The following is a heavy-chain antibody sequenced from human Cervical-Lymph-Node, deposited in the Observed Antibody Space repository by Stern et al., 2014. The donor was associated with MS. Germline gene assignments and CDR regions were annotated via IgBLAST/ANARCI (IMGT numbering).Heavy chain of an antibody. V-gene: IGHV5-51*03. CDR1: GYLFDDYW. CDR3: ARSPATPSGYDRFDY. D-gene: IGHD5-12*01. Sequence: EVQLLESGAEVKKPGESLKISCEASGYLFDDYWIGWVRQMSGRGLELVAIIFPRDSNTRYSPSVQGQVTISADKSISPAYLPWSSLKAPDPALYYCARSPATPSGYDRFDYWGQGALVTVSS. CDR2: IFPRDSNT. J-gene: IGHJ4*02.